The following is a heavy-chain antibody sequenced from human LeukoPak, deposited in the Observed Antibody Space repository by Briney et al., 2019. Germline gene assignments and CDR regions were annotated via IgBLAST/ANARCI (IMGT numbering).Heavy chain of an antibody. CDR1: GGSISSSNW. CDR2: IYHSGST. D-gene: IGHD3-10*01. Sequence: SGTLSLTCAVSGGSISSSNWWSWVRQPPGKGLEWIGEIYHSGSTNYNPSLKSRVTISVDKSKNQFSLKLSSVTAADTAVYYCARVLAREWFGEGPFDYWGQGTLVTVSS. J-gene: IGHJ4*02. CDR3: ARVLAREWFGEGPFDY. V-gene: IGHV4-4*02.